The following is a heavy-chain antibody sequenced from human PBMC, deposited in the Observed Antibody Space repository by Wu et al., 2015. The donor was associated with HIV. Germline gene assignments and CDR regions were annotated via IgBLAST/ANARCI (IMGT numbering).Heavy chain of an antibody. J-gene: IGHJ4*02. V-gene: IGHV1-18*01. CDR3: ARDRAMVREPPSPY. Sequence: QVQLVQSGAEVKKPGASVTVPRRRSGYTLTNSDLHWVRQAAGQGFEWMGWMNPDNGKVYYAQKLQGRVTMTTDTSTSTAYMELRSLRSDDSAVYFCARDRAMVREPPSPYWGQGTLVTVSS. D-gene: IGHD3-10*01. CDR2: MNPDNGKV. CDR1: GYTLTNSD.